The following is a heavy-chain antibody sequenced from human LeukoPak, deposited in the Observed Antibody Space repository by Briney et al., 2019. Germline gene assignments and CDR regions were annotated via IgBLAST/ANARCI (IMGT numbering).Heavy chain of an antibody. D-gene: IGHD2-15*01. Sequence: SVKVSCKASGGTFSSYAISWVRQAPGEGLEWMGRIIPIFGTANYAQKFQGRVTITTDESTSTAYMELSSLRSEDTAVYYCARDRGVVVAAHNWFDPWGQGTLVTVSS. CDR1: GGTFSSYA. V-gene: IGHV1-69*05. J-gene: IGHJ5*02. CDR3: ARDRGVVVAAHNWFDP. CDR2: IIPIFGTA.